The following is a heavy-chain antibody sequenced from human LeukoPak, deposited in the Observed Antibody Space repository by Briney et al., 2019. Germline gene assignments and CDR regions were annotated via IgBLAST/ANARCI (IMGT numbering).Heavy chain of an antibody. CDR2: INWNGGST. V-gene: IGHV3-20*04. D-gene: IGHD6-13*01. CDR1: GFTFDDYG. Sequence: PGGSLRLSCAASGFTFDDYGMSWFRQAPGKGLEWVSGINWNGGSTGYADSVKGRFTISRDNAKNSLYLQMNSLRAEDTALYYCAAGYSSSWENYYLDYWGQGTLVTVSS. CDR3: AAGYSSSWENYYLDY. J-gene: IGHJ4*02.